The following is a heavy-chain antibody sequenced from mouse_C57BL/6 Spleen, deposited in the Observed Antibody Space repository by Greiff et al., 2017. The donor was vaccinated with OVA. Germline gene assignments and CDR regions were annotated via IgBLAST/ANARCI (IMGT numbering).Heavy chain of an antibody. CDR2: IDPSDSET. CDR3: ARGGSGYGNYFDY. Sequence: QVQLKQPGAELVRPGSSVKLSCKASGYTFTSYWMHWVKQRPIQGLEWIGNIDPSDSETHYNQKFKDKATLTVDKSSSTAYMQLSSLTSEDSAVYYCARGGSGYGNYFDYWGQGTTLTVSS. D-gene: IGHD3-2*02. CDR1: GYTFTSYW. J-gene: IGHJ2*01. V-gene: IGHV1-52*01.